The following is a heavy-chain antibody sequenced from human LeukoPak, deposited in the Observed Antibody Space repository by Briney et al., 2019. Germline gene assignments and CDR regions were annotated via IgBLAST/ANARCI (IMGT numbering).Heavy chain of an antibody. D-gene: IGHD1-26*01. CDR1: GYTFTSYD. CDR2: MNPNSGNT. Sequence: ASVKVSCKASGYTFTSYDINWVRQATGQGLEWMGWMNPNSGNTGYAQNFQGRVTISKNTAISTAYMELSSLRSEDTAVYYCARGHLQAPLYSTSYYRASNWFDPWGQGTLVTVSS. CDR3: ARGHLQAPLYSTSYYRASNWFDP. J-gene: IGHJ5*02. V-gene: IGHV1-8*03.